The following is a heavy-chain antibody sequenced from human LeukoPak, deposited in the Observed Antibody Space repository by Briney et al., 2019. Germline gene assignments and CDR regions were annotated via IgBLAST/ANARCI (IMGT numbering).Heavy chain of an antibody. D-gene: IGHD2-2*01. Sequence: GASEKVSCKASGYTFTGYYMHWVRQAPGQGLEWMGWINPNSGGTNYAQKFQGRVTMTRDTSISTAYMELSRLRSDDTAVYYCARDICSSTSCYDAFDIWGQGTMVTVSS. CDR3: ARDICSSTSCYDAFDI. CDR2: INPNSGGT. V-gene: IGHV1-2*02. CDR1: GYTFTGYY. J-gene: IGHJ3*02.